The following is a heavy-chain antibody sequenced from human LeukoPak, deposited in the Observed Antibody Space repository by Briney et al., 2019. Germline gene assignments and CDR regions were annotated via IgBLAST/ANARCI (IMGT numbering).Heavy chain of an antibody. J-gene: IGHJ6*04. CDR1: GFTFSSYS. CDR3: ACLVGATQDV. CDR2: ISSTSTYI. Sequence: GGSLRLSCAASGFTFSSYSMNWVRQAPGKGLEWVSAISSTSTYIYYADSVKGRFTISRDNAKNSLYLQMNSLRAEDTAVYYCACLVGATQDVWGKGTTVIVSS. D-gene: IGHD1-26*01. V-gene: IGHV3-21*01.